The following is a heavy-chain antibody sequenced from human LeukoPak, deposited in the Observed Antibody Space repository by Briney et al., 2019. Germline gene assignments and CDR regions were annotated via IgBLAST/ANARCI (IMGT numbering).Heavy chain of an antibody. CDR1: GYTFTGYY. Sequence: ASVNVSCKASGYTFTGYYMHWVRQAPGQGLEWMGRINPNSGGTNYAQKFQGRVTMTRDTSISTAYMELSRLRSDDTAVYYCAREGYCSGGSCYQHWGQGTLVTVSS. D-gene: IGHD2-15*01. J-gene: IGHJ4*02. CDR2: INPNSGGT. CDR3: AREGYCSGGSCYQH. V-gene: IGHV1-2*06.